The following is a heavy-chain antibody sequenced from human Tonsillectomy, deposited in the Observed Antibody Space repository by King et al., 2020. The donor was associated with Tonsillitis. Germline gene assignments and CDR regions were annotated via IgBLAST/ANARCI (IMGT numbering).Heavy chain of an antibody. CDR2: IRSKVNNYAT. D-gene: IGHD2-2*01. CDR3: TTLRWCDSNNCYDY. CDR1: GFTFSGSA. V-gene: IGHV3-73*02. J-gene: IGHJ4*02. Sequence: VQLVESGGGLVQPGGSLKLSCAASGFTFSGSAMHWVRQTSGKGPEWVGRIRSKVNNYATSYAASVKGRFTISRDDSKNTAYLQMNSLKTDDTAVYYCTTLRWCDSNNCYDYWGQGTLVTVSS.